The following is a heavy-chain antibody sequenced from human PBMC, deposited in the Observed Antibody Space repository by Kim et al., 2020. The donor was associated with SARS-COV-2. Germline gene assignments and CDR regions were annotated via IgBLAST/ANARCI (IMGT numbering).Heavy chain of an antibody. CDR1: GGSFSGYY. D-gene: IGHD3-9*01. Sequence: SETLSLTCAVYGGSFSGYYWSWIRQPPGKGLEWIGEINHSGSTNYNPSLKSQVTISVDTSKNQFSLKLSSVTAADTAVYYCARGREYYDILTGYYIAPPYFDYWGQGTLVTVSS. CDR2: INHSGST. J-gene: IGHJ4*02. V-gene: IGHV4-34*01. CDR3: ARGREYYDILTGYYIAPPYFDY.